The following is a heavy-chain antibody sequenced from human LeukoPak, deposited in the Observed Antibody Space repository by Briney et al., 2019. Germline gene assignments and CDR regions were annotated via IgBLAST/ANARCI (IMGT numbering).Heavy chain of an antibody. D-gene: IGHD4-17*01. CDR3: AKDPNGDYIGTFDI. CDR1: QFNFNKFG. V-gene: IGHV3-23*01. J-gene: IGHJ3*02. Sequence: GGSLRLSCAPSQFNFNKFGMTWVRQAPGKGLEWVSSISGNGGSTQYADSVQGRFAISRDNSKNTLYPQMNSLRAEDTAVYFCAKDPNGDYIGTFDIWGQGTMVTVSS. CDR2: ISGNGGST.